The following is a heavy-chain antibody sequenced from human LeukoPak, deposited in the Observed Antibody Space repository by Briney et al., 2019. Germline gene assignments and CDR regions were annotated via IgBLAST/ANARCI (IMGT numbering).Heavy chain of an antibody. Sequence: PSETLSLTCTVSGGSISSGDYYWSWIRQPPGKGLEWIGYIYYSGSTYYNPSLKSRVTMSVDTSKNQFSLKLSSVTAADTAVYYCARTYGSGTGPYNWFDPWGQGTLVTVSS. CDR2: IYYSGST. CDR1: GGSISSGDYY. CDR3: ARTYGSGTGPYNWFDP. V-gene: IGHV4-30-4*08. J-gene: IGHJ5*02. D-gene: IGHD3-10*01.